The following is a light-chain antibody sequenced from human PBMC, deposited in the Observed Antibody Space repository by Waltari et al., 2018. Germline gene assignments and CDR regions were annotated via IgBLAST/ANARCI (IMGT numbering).Light chain of an antibody. CDR3: QTGGHGTWV. V-gene: IGLV4-69*01. CDR2: VNSDGSH. CDR1: SGPTSNI. J-gene: IGLJ3*02. Sequence: QLRLTQSPSASASLGASVKLTCTLSSGPTSNIIAWHQQQPENVPRYLMKVNSDGSHSKGDEIPDRLSGSSSGAERYLTISSVQSEDEADYYCQTGGHGTWVFGGGTKLTVL.